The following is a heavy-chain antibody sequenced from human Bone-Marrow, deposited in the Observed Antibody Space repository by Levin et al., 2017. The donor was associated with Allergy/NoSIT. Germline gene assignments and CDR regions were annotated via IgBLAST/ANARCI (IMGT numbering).Heavy chain of an antibody. Sequence: GGSLRLSCQASGYNFKNYDINWVRQATGQGLEWLGWMNPQTGNTGYAQKIQGRVSMTGDSSTTTAYMELSSLTSEDTAVYYCAREMGASRADVWGQGTTVIVSS. D-gene: IGHD3-16*01. CDR2: MNPQTGNT. CDR1: GYNFKNYD. CDR3: AREMGASRADV. V-gene: IGHV1-8*01. J-gene: IGHJ6*02.